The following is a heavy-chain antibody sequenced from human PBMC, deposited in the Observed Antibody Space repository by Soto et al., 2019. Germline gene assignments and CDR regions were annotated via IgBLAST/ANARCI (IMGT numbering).Heavy chain of an antibody. CDR1: GNTFTSYD. Sequence: ASVKVSCKASGNTFTSYDMNWVRQATGHGVQGMGWINPNSGNIGYAQKFQGRVTMTRDTAIRTAYMEVSRLRSDDTAVYYCARCRASGSYYLLDYWGQGPLVTVSS. CDR3: ARCRASGSYYLLDY. D-gene: IGHD3-10*01. J-gene: IGHJ4*02. V-gene: IGHV1-8*01. CDR2: INPNSGNI.